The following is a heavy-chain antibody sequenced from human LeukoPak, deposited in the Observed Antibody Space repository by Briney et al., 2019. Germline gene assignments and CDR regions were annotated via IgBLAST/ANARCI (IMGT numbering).Heavy chain of an antibody. D-gene: IGHD3-3*01. J-gene: IGHJ5*01. CDR2: IYYSQST. V-gene: IGHV4-39*01. CDR3: ARHHYDFWSGYPNWFDP. Sequence: SETLSLTCTVSSGSISSRSYYWGWIRQPPGKGLERIGSIYYSQSTYYNPSVKSQVTISVDTSKNQFSLKLSSVTASDTAVYYCARHHYDFWSGYPNWFDPWGEGTLVTVSS. CDR1: SGSISSRSYY.